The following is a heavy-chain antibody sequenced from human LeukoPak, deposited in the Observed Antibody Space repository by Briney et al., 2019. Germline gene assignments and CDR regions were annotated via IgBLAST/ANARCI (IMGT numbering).Heavy chain of an antibody. J-gene: IGHJ4*02. D-gene: IGHD3-3*01. CDR3: ARDLGARDYDFWSGSFDY. CDR1: GFAFSSYS. CDR2: ISSRSSYI. V-gene: IGHV3-21*01. Sequence: GGSLRLSCAASGFAFSSYSMNWVRQAPGKGLEWVSSISSRSSYIYYADSVKGRFTISRDNAKNSLYLQMNSLRADDTAVYYCARDLGARDYDFWSGSFDYWGQGTLVTVSS.